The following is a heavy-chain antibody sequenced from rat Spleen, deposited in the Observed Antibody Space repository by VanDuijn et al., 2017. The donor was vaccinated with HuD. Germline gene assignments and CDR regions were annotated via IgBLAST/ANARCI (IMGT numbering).Heavy chain of an antibody. Sequence: EVHLVESGGDLVQPGRSLKVSCVVSGFTFSNYDMAWVRQAPTGGLEWVASISIGGDNTYYGDSVKGRFTVSRDDAKSTLYLQMDSLTSEDTATYYCAKHGGLYNWFAYWGQGTLVTVSS. V-gene: IGHV5-25*01. CDR1: GFTFSNYD. CDR3: AKHGGLYNWFAY. J-gene: IGHJ3*01. CDR2: ISIGGDNT.